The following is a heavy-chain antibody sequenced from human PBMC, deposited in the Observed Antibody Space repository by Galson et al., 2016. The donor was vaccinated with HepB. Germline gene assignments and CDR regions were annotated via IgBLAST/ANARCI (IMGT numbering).Heavy chain of an antibody. V-gene: IGHV6-1*01. J-gene: IGHJ5*02. Sequence: CAISGDSVTNNGAAWTWIRQSPSRGLEWLGRPYYRSKWYNTYAVSVKSRIPTNPDTSKNQFSLQLNSVTPEDSAVYYCARAETNWDGGGDLWFVPWGQGTLVPVSS. CDR2: PYYRSKWYN. CDR3: ARAETNWDGGGDLWFVP. CDR1: GDSVTNNGAA. D-gene: IGHD7-27*01.